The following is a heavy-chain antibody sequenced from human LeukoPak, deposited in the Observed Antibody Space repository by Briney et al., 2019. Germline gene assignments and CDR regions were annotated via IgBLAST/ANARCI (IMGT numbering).Heavy chain of an antibody. J-gene: IGHJ6*03. V-gene: IGHV3-23*01. CDR3: ANPFSTPRSNYYIDV. D-gene: IGHD2-2*01. Sequence: GGSLRLSCAASGFTFSSYAMSWVRQAPGKGLEWVSAISGSGGSTYYADSVKGRFTISRDNSKSTLYLQVNSLRAEDTAVYYCANPFSTPRSNYYIDVWGKGTTVTVTS. CDR1: GFTFSSYA. CDR2: ISGSGGST.